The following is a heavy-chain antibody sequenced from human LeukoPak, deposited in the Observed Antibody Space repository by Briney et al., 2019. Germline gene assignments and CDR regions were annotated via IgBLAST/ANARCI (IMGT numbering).Heavy chain of an antibody. V-gene: IGHV4-59*08. CDR3: ARHIAVSYDAFDL. D-gene: IGHD6-19*01. Sequence: SETLSLTCTVSGGSLTGYYWSWIRQPPGKGLEWIGYVFYTGRTLYNPSLRSRVTISVDTSKTQFSLQLTSVTAADTAVYFCARHIAVSYDAFDLWGRGTMVSVPS. CDR1: GGSLTGYY. J-gene: IGHJ3*01. CDR2: VFYTGRT.